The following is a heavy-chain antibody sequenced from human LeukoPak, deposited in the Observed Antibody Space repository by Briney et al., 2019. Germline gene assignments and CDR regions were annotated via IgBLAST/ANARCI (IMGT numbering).Heavy chain of an antibody. CDR1: GFTFSSYE. V-gene: IGHV3-48*03. CDR3: AREIITLGPGFDY. J-gene: IGHJ4*02. Sequence: GGSLRLSCAASGFTFSSYEMNWVRQAPGKGLEWVSYIGSSGSTIYYADSVKGRFTISRDNAKNSLYLQMNSLRAEDTAVYYCAREIITLGPGFDYWGQGTLVTVSS. D-gene: IGHD1-20*01. CDR2: IGSSGSTI.